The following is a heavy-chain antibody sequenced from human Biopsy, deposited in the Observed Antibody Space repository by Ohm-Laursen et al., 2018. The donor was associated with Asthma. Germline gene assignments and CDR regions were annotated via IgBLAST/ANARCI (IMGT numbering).Heavy chain of an antibody. Sequence: SLSLSCAASGFTFDDYAMHWVRLAQAQGLEWVSGISWNSGSIGYADSVKGRFTISRDNAKNSLYLQMNSLRAEDTALYYCAKGEWELLEANFDYWGQGTLVTVSS. J-gene: IGHJ4*02. CDR2: ISWNSGSI. CDR1: GFTFDDYA. V-gene: IGHV3-9*01. CDR3: AKGEWELLEANFDY. D-gene: IGHD1-26*01.